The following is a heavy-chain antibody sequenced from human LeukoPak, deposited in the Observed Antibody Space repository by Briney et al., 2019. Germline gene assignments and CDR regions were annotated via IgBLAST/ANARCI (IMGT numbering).Heavy chain of an antibody. J-gene: IGHJ4*02. CDR2: ISSRRGST. CDR3: AKRIGSSTTQIDY. Sequence: GRSLSLSCAASGFTLSIYAMSWVRHAPGKGLGWISGISSRRGSTYYADSVKGRFTTPRDDSKTALYLQMNSLRVEDTAIYYCAKRIGSSTTQIDYWGQGTLVTVSS. CDR1: GFTLSIYA. D-gene: IGHD2-2*01. V-gene: IGHV3-23*01.